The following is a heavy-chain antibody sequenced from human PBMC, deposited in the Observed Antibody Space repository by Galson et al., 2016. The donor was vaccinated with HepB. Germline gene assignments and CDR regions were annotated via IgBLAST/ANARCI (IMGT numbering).Heavy chain of an antibody. CDR2: SDYSGST. V-gene: IGHV4-39*01. CDR1: GFSISSSSYY. CDR3: ARGTHYGDFSDY. D-gene: IGHD4-17*01. J-gene: IGHJ4*01. Sequence: SETLSLTCTVSGFSISSSSYYWGWIRQPPGKGLEWIGNSDYSGSTHYNPSLKSRVTMSADTSKNQFSLNLSTVTAADTAVYFCARGTHYGDFSDYWGHGTLVTVSS.